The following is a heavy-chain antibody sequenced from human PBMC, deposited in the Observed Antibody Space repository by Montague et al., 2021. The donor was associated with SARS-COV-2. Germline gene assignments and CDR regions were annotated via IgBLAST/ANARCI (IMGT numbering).Heavy chain of an antibody. CDR1: GASSRTYY. Sequence: SETLSLTCSVSGASSRTYYRSWIRQAPGKGLEWIGYVYYTGDTNYNPSLRGRATISLDASEAQFSLKIPSMTAADTAVYYCARSVAAAGPGSFDIWGQGTMVTVSS. D-gene: IGHD6-13*01. CDR3: ARSVAAAGPGSFDI. CDR2: VYYTGDT. V-gene: IGHV4-59*01. J-gene: IGHJ3*02.